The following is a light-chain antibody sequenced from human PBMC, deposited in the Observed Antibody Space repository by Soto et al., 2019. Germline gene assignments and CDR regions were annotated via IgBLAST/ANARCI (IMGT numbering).Light chain of an antibody. CDR1: HCLVHIDGIAY. J-gene: IGKJ5*01. V-gene: IGKV2-30*02. CDR2: KVS. CDR3: MQGTHWPIT. Sequence: VITQSPLSLHLSILRPAAISCTANHCLVHIDGIAYFSWFQQRPGRSPRRLIYKVSNRDSGVPARFSGSGSGTDFALKISRVEAEDVGVYYCMQGTHWPITFGQGTRLEIK.